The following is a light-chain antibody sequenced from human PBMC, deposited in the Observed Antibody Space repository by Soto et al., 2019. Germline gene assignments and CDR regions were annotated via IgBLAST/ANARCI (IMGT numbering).Light chain of an antibody. Sequence: ETVLTQSPGTLSLSPGERATLSSRASQSVSNNYLAWYQQQPGQAPRLLIYGASNRATGIPDRFSGSGSGTEFTLTISSLQHDDFATYYCQQYNSYSTFGQGTKVDIK. V-gene: IGKV3-20*01. CDR1: QSVSNNY. J-gene: IGKJ1*01. CDR3: QQYNSYST. CDR2: GAS.